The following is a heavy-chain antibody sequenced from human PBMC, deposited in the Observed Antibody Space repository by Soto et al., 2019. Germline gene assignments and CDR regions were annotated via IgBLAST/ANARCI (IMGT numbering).Heavy chain of an antibody. CDR2: ISWNSGSI. D-gene: IGHD1-26*01. CDR1: GFTFDDYA. J-gene: IGHJ6*02. V-gene: IGHV3-9*01. CDR3: AKDKRGGWGLGYGMDV. Sequence: EVQLVESGGGLVQPGRSLRLSCAASGFTFDDYAMHWVRQAPGKGLEWVSGISWNSGSIGYADSVKGRFTISRDNAKNSLYLQMNSLRAEDTALYYCAKDKRGGWGLGYGMDVWGQGTTVTVSS.